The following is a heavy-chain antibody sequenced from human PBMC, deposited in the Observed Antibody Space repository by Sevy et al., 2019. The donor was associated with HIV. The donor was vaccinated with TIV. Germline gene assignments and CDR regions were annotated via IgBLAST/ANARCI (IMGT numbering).Heavy chain of an antibody. J-gene: IGHJ4*02. CDR2: IYYNGHI. D-gene: IGHD1-26*01. Sequence: TLSLTCTVSGGSITSLYWNWIRQPPGKGLEWIANIYYNGHINYNPSLKSRVTLSLDTSKNQFSLRLSSVTAVDTAMYYCAGENAWGRGYSWGQGTLVTVSS. CDR1: GGSITSLY. V-gene: IGHV4-59*08. CDR3: AGENAWGRGYS.